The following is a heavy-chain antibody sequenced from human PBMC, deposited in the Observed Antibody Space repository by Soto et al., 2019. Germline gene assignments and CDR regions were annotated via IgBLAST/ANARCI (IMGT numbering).Heavy chain of an antibody. CDR2: IKSKTDGGTT. D-gene: IGHD1-1*01. CDR3: TTDLGNWNDAGPYYYGMDV. CDR1: GFTFSNAW. J-gene: IGHJ6*02. Sequence: GGSLRLSCAASGFTFSNAWMNWVRQAPGKGLEWVGRIKSKTDGGTTDYAAPVKGRFTISRDDSKNTLYLQMNSLKTEDTAVYYCTTDLGNWNDAGPYYYGMDVWGQGTTVTVSS. V-gene: IGHV3-15*07.